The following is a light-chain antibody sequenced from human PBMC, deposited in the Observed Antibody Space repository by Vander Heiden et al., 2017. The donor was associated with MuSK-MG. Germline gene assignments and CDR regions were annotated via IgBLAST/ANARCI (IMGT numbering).Light chain of an antibody. V-gene: IGKV4-1*01. CDR2: WAS. J-gene: IGKJ4*01. CDR1: QSVLYSSNNRNY. Sequence: DIVMTQSPDSLAVSLGERATINCKSSQSVLYSSNNRNYLAWYQQKPGQPPKLLIYWASTRESGVPGRFSGSGSGTDFTLTISSLQAEDVAVYYCQQEDCSPLTFGGTTKVEIK. CDR3: QQEDCSPLT.